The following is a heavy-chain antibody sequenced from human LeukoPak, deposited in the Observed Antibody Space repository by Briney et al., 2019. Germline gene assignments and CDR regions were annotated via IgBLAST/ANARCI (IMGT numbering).Heavy chain of an antibody. CDR1: GGSFSGYY. J-gene: IGHJ4*02. V-gene: IGHV4-34*01. CDR2: INHSGST. CDR3: ARGRGTTDY. Sequence: SESLSLTCAVYGGSFSGYYWSWIRQPPGKGLEWIGEINHSGSTNYNPSLKSRVTISVDTSKNQFSLKLSSVTAADTAVYYCARGRGTTDYWAREPWSPSPQ. D-gene: IGHD2-2*01.